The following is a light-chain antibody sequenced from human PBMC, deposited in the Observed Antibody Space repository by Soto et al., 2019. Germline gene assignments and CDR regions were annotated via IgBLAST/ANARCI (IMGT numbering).Light chain of an antibody. CDR1: QSVRNNY. Sequence: EIFLTHSPFTLSLSPGERSTLSCRASQSVRNNYLAWYQQKPCQAPSLLIYGAYTRASDIEGRFSGSGSGTDLTINISRMEPEDFEVYHCKQYVNSPQYNFGQGTKVAIK. CDR2: GAY. CDR3: KQYVNSPQYN. J-gene: IGKJ2*01. V-gene: IGKV3-20*01.